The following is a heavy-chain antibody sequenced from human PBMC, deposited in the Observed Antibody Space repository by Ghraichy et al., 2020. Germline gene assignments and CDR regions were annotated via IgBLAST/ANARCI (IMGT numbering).Heavy chain of an antibody. Sequence: GGSLRLSCAASGFTFSSYSMNWVRQAPGKGLEWVSSISSSSSYIYYADSVKGRFTISRDNAKNSLYLQMNSLRAEDTAVYYCARDREPDCSSTSCYTGYYYYGMDVWGQGTTVTVSS. CDR1: GFTFSSYS. J-gene: IGHJ6*02. CDR3: ARDREPDCSSTSCYTGYYYYGMDV. CDR2: ISSSSSYI. V-gene: IGHV3-21*01. D-gene: IGHD2-2*02.